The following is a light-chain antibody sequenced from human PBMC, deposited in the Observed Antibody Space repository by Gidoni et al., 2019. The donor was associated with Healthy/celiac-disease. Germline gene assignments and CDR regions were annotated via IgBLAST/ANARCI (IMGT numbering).Light chain of an antibody. CDR2: GAS. Sequence: IVLPQSPGTLSFYAGERATLSCRASQSVSSSYLAWYQQKPGQAPRLLIYGASNRATGIPDRFSGSGSGTDFTLTISRLEPEDFAVYYCQQYGSSPFTFGPGTKVDIK. CDR1: QSVSSSY. V-gene: IGKV3-20*01. J-gene: IGKJ3*01. CDR3: QQYGSSPFT.